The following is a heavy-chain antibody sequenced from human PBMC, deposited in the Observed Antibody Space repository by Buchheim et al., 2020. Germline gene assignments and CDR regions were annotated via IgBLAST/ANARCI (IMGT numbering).Heavy chain of an antibody. CDR1: GGSFSGYY. CDR2: INHSGST. J-gene: IGHJ5*02. Sequence: QVQLQQWGAGLLKPSETLSLTCAVYGGSFSGYYWSWIRQPPGKGLEWIGEINHSGSTNYNPSLKSRVTISVDTSKNQFSLKLSSVTAADTAVYYCGRARDTAMVLNWFDPWGQGTL. CDR3: GRARDTAMVLNWFDP. D-gene: IGHD5-18*01. V-gene: IGHV4-34*01.